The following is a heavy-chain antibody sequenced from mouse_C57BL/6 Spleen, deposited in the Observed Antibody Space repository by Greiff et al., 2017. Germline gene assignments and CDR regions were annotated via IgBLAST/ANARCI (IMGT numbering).Heavy chain of an antibody. CDR3: ARGILRLYFDV. D-gene: IGHD1-2*01. CDR2: ISGGGGNT. V-gene: IGHV5-9*01. J-gene: IGHJ1*03. CDR1: GFTFSSYT. Sequence: DVKLVESGGGLVKPGGSLKLSCAASGFTFSSYTMSWVRQTPEKRLEWVATISGGGGNTYYPDSVKGRFTISRDNAKNTLYLQMSSLRSEDTALYYCARGILRLYFDVWGTGTTVTVSS.